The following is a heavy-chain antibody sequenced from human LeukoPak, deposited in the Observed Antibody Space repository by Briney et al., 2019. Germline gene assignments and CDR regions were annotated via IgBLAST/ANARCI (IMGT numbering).Heavy chain of an antibody. Sequence: ASVKVSCKASGCTFTSYGISWVRQAPGQGLEWMGWISAYNGNTNYAQKLQGRVAMTTDTSTSTAYMELRSLRSDDTAVYYCARARAVAGSKPFDPWGQGTLVTVSS. CDR1: GCTFTSYG. CDR2: ISAYNGNT. J-gene: IGHJ5*02. CDR3: ARARAVAGSKPFDP. V-gene: IGHV1-18*01. D-gene: IGHD6-19*01.